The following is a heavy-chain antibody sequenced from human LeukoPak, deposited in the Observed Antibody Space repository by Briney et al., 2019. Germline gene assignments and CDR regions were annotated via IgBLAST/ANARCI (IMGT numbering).Heavy chain of an antibody. D-gene: IGHD2-15*01. CDR2: ISSSSSTI. V-gene: IGHV3-48*01. Sequence: GGSLRLSCAASGFTFSSYSMNWVRQAPGKGLEWGSYISSSSSTIYYADSVKGRFTISRDNAKNSLYLQMNSLRAEDTAVYYCATDDDLGYCSGGSCYPFDYWGQGTLVTVSS. J-gene: IGHJ4*02. CDR3: ATDDDLGYCSGGSCYPFDY. CDR1: GFTFSSYS.